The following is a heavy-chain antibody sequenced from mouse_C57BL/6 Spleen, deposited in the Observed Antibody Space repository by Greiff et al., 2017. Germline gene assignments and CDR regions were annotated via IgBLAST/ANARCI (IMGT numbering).Heavy chain of an antibody. V-gene: IGHV1-80*01. Sequence: VTLVESGAELVKPGASVKISCKASGYAFSSYWMNWVKQRPGKGLEWIGQIYPGDGDTNYNGKFKGKATLTADKSSSTAYMQLSSLTSEDSAVYFCARWDDYDSFAYWGQGTLVTVSA. D-gene: IGHD2-4*01. CDR2: IYPGDGDT. CDR1: GYAFSSYW. CDR3: ARWDDYDSFAY. J-gene: IGHJ3*01.